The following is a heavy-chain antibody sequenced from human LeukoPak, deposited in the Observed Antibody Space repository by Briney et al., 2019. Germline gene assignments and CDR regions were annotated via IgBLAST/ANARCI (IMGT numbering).Heavy chain of an antibody. CDR2: MNPNSGNT. CDR1: GYTFTNYD. J-gene: IGHJ4*02. D-gene: IGHD3-22*01. CDR3: ARGGPNYDSSGYYY. Sequence: ASVKVSCKASGYTFTNYDINWVRQATGQGLEWMGWMNPNSGNTGYAQKFQGRVTITRNTSISTAYMELSSLRSEDTAVYYCARGGPNYDSSGYYYWGQGTLVTVSS. V-gene: IGHV1-8*03.